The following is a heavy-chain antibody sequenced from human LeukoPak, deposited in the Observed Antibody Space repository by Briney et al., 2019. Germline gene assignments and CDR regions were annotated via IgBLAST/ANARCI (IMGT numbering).Heavy chain of an antibody. D-gene: IGHD4-11*01. CDR1: GGSISSYY. CDR2: IYYSGST. Sequence: SETLSLTCTVSGGSISSYYWCWIRQPPGKGLEWIGYIYYSGSTNYNPSLKSRVTISVDTSKNQFSLKLSSVTAADTAVYYCARESGNYARIIDYWGQGTLVTVSS. V-gene: IGHV4-59*01. J-gene: IGHJ4*02. CDR3: ARESGNYARIIDY.